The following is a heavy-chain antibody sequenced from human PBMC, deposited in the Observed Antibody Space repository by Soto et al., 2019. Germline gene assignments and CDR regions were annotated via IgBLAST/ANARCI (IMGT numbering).Heavy chain of an antibody. V-gene: IGHV4-4*02. CDR1: GGSISSSNW. Sequence: PSETLSLTCAVSGGSISSSNWWSWVRQPPGKGLEWIGEIYHSGSTNYNPSLKSRVTISVDKSKNQFSLKLSSVTAADTAVYYCAXTYCTNGVCYGANWFDPWGQGTLVTVSS. CDR2: IYHSGST. J-gene: IGHJ5*02. CDR3: AXTYCTNGVCYGANWFDP. D-gene: IGHD2-8*01.